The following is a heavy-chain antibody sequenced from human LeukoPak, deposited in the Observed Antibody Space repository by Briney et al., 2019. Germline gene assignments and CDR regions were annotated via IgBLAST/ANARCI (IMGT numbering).Heavy chain of an antibody. CDR3: AKDYQSESGELLLGYYFDY. CDR1: GFTFSSYA. CDR2: ISGSGGGT. J-gene: IGHJ4*02. V-gene: IGHV3-23*01. Sequence: GGSLRLSCAASGFTFSSYAMSWVRQAPGKGLKGVSVISGSGGGTFYADSVKGRFTVSRDNSKNTLYLQMNSLRAEDTAVYYCAKDYQSESGELLLGYYFDYWGQGTLVTVSS. D-gene: IGHD3-10*01.